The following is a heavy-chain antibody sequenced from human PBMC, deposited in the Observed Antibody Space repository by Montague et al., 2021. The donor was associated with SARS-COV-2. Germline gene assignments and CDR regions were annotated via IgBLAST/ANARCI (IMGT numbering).Heavy chain of an antibody. Sequence: SLRLSCAASGFTFDDYAMHWVRQAPGKGLAWVSCISWYSGSIGYADSVKGRFTISRDNAKNSLYLQMNSLRAEDTALYYCAKDGSSSWYGWFDPWGQGTLVTVSS. CDR1: GFTFDDYA. CDR3: AKDGSSSWYGWFDP. V-gene: IGHV3-9*01. D-gene: IGHD6-13*01. J-gene: IGHJ5*02. CDR2: ISWYSGSI.